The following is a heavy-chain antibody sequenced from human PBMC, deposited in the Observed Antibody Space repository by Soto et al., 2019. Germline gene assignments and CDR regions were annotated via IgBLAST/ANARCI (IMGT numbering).Heavy chain of an antibody. V-gene: IGHV1-18*04. D-gene: IGHD2-8*01. CDR2: ISAYNGNT. Sequence: ASVKVSCKASGYTFTSYGISWVRQAPGQGLEWMGWISAYNGNTNYAQKLQGRVTMTTDTSTSTAYMELRSLRSDDTAVYYCARDSLMFLCTNGVCHTRPNYYYYGMDVWGQGTTVTVSS. J-gene: IGHJ6*02. CDR1: GYTFTSYG. CDR3: ARDSLMFLCTNGVCHTRPNYYYYGMDV.